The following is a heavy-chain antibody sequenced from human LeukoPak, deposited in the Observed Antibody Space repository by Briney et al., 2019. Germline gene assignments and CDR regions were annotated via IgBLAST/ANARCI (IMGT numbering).Heavy chain of an antibody. D-gene: IGHD3-22*01. J-gene: IGHJ4*02. Sequence: SETLTLSCTVSGDTITGRIYHWGWIRQPPGKGLEWIGSMYYSGSTYSNPSLRSRVTMSADTSKNQFSLNLKSVTAADTAVYYCARQYYDITGYYYFDFWGRGTLVTVSS. CDR3: ARQYYDITGYYYFDF. CDR1: GDTITGRIYH. CDR2: MYYSGST. V-gene: IGHV4-39*01.